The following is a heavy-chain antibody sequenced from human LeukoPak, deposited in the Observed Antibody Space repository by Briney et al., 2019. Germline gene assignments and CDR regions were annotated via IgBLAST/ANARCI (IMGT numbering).Heavy chain of an antibody. CDR1: GYTFTSYG. CDR2: ISAYNGNT. J-gene: IGHJ3*02. D-gene: IGHD3-3*01. V-gene: IGHV1-18*01. Sequence: GASVKVSCKASGYTFTSYGISWVRQAPGQGLEWMGWISAYNGNTNYAQKLQGRVTMTTDTSTSTAYMELRSLRSDDTAVYYCAKTQPDSLFDFWRSYYKGNAFDIWGQGTMVTVSS. CDR3: AKTQPDSLFDFWRSYYKGNAFDI.